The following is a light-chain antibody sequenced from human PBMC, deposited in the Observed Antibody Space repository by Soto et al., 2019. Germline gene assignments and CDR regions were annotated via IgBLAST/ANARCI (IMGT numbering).Light chain of an antibody. V-gene: IGLV2-14*01. Sequence: QSALTQPASVNGSPGQSITISCTGTSSDVGGYKYVSWYQQHPDKAPKLIIYDVTNRPSGISNRFSGSKSGNTASLTISGLQAEDEADYYCSSYTSSSSYVFGTGTKVTVL. J-gene: IGLJ1*01. CDR3: SSYTSSSSYV. CDR1: SSDVGGYKY. CDR2: DVT.